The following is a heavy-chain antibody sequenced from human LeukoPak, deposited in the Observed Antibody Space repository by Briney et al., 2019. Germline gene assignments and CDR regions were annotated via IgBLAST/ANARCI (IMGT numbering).Heavy chain of an antibody. D-gene: IGHD2-15*01. CDR1: GFTFSSYA. CDR3: AKGGYCSGGSCHTPADWFDP. CDR2: ISGSGGST. J-gene: IGHJ5*02. V-gene: IGHV3-23*01. Sequence: GGSLRLSCAASGFTFSSYAMSWVRQAPGKGLEWVSAISGSGGSTYYADSVKGRFTISRDNSKNTLYLQMNSLRAEDTAVYYCAKGGYCSGGSCHTPADWFDPWGKGTLVTVSS.